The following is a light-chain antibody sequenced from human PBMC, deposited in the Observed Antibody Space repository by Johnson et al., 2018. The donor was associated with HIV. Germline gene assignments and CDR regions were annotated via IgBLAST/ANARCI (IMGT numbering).Light chain of an antibody. J-gene: IGLJ1*01. CDR2: DNN. CDR1: SSNVGNNY. V-gene: IGLV1-51*01. Sequence: QSILTQPPSVSAAPGQKVTISCSGSSSNVGNNYVSWFQQLPGTAPKLLIYDNNERPSGIPYLFSGSKSGTSATLGITGLQTGDEADYYCGTWDSSLTVYVFGTGTKVTVL. CDR3: GTWDSSLTVYV.